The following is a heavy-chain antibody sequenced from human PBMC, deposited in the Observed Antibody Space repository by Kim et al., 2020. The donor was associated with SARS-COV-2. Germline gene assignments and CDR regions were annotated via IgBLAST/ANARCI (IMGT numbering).Heavy chain of an antibody. Sequence: SETLSLTCTVSGGSISSGGYYWSWIRQHPGKGLEWIGYIYYSGSTYYNPSLKSRVTISVDTSKNQFSLKLSSGTAADTAVYYCARGPSDSSSWLNQVGATEYWGQGTLVTVSS. CDR2: IYYSGST. J-gene: IGHJ4*02. CDR3: ARGPSDSSSWLNQVGATEY. V-gene: IGHV4-31*03. CDR1: GGSISSGGYY. D-gene: IGHD6-13*01.